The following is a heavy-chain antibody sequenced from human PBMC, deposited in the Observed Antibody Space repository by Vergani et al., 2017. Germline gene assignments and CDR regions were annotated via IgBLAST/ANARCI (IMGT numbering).Heavy chain of an antibody. CDR1: GGSFSGYY. CDR3: ALTTPDCSSTSCRYYYYYGMDV. CDR2: INHSGST. J-gene: IGHJ6*02. Sequence: QVQLQQWGAGLLKPSETLSLTCAVYGGSFSGYYWSWIRQPPGKGLEWVGEINHSGSTNYNPSLKSRVTISVDTSKNQFSLKLRSVTAADTAVYYCALTTPDCSSTSCRYYYYYGMDVWGQGTTVTVSS. V-gene: IGHV4-34*01. D-gene: IGHD2-2*01.